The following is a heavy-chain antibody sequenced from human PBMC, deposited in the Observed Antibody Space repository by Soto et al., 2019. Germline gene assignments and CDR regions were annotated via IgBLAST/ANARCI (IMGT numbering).Heavy chain of an antibody. D-gene: IGHD6-19*01. CDR1: GGSFSGYY. V-gene: IGHV4-34*01. J-gene: IGHJ4*02. Sequence: SETLSLTCAVYGGSFSGYYWSWIRQPPGKGLEWIGEINHSGSTNYNPSLKSRVTISVDTSKNQFSLKLSSVTAADTAVYYCAYSSGWYGEENFDYRGQGTLVTVSS. CDR2: INHSGST. CDR3: AYSSGWYGEENFDY.